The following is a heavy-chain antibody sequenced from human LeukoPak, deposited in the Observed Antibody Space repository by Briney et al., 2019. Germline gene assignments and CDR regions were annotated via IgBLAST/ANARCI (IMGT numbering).Heavy chain of an antibody. D-gene: IGHD2-15*01. CDR2: IRGSGGST. J-gene: IGHJ3*02. CDR3: AREDPGYCSGGSCYGGAFDI. CDR1: GFSFSSYA. V-gene: IGHV3-23*01. Sequence: PGGSLRLSCAASGFSFSSYAMSWVRQAPGRGLEWVSAIRGSGGSTYYADSVKGRFTISRDNSKNTLYLQMNSLRAEDTAVYYCAREDPGYCSGGSCYGGAFDIWGQGTMVTVSS.